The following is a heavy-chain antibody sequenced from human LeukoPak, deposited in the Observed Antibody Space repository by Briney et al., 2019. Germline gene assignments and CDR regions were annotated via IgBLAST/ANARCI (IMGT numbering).Heavy chain of an antibody. CDR3: ATTVAY. V-gene: IGHV1-69*01. Sequence: ASVKVSCKASGGTFSSYAISWVRQAPGQGLEWMGGIIPIFGTANYAQKFQGRVTTTADESTSTAYMELSSLRPEDTAFYYCATTVAYWGQGTLVTVSS. CDR2: IIPIFGTA. CDR1: GGTFSSYA. J-gene: IGHJ4*02.